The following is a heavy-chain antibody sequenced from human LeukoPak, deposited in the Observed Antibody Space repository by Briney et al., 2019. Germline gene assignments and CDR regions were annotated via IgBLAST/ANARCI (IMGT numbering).Heavy chain of an antibody. J-gene: IGHJ4*02. V-gene: IGHV1-2*06. Sequence: ASVKVSCKASGYTFRDYFMFWVRQAPGQGLEWMGRINPNSGGTNYAQKFQGRVTMTRDTSISTAYMELSRLRSDDTAVYYCARDLWFGELTYYFDYWGQGTLVTVSS. CDR3: ARDLWFGELTYYFDY. D-gene: IGHD3-10*01. CDR2: INPNSGGT. CDR1: GYTFRDYF.